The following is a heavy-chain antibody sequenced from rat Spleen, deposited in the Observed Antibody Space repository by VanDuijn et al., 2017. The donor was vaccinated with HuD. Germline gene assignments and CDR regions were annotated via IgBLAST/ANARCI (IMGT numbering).Heavy chain of an antibody. Sequence: EGQLVESGGGLVQPGRSLKLSCLASRFTFSDYYKAWVRQAPQKGLEWVASISYEGSGTYYGDSVKGRFTISRDNAKSTLSLQMNSLRSEETATYYCARLTGGHFDYWGQGVMGTVSS. CDR1: RFTFSDYY. CDR2: ISYEGSGT. J-gene: IGHJ2*01. CDR3: ARLTGGHFDY. V-gene: IGHV5-22*01. D-gene: IGHD5-1*01.